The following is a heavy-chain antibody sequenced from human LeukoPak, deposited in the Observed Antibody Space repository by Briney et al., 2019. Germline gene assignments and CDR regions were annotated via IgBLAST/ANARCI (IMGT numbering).Heavy chain of an antibody. Sequence: QSGGSLRLSCAASAFTFSSYGMHCVRQAPGKGREWVAFISYDGSNKYYADYVKGRFTISRDNSKNTLYLQMNSLRAEEPAVYYCAKDRSSSWTLDYWGQGTLVTVSS. D-gene: IGHD6-13*01. CDR3: AKDRSSSWTLDY. CDR2: ISYDGSNK. J-gene: IGHJ4*02. V-gene: IGHV3-30*18. CDR1: AFTFSSYG.